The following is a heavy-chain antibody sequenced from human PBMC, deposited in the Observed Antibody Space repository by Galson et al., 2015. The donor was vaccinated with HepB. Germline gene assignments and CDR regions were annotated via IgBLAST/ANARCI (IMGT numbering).Heavy chain of an antibody. J-gene: IGHJ5*02. Sequence: PALVKPTQTLTLTCTFFGFSLSTSGMCVSWIRQPPGKALEWLALIDWDDDKYYSTSLKTRLTISKDTSKNQVVLTMTNMDPVDTATYYCARIMREGRDYGSWFDPWGQGTLVTVSS. CDR1: GFSLSTSGMC. CDR2: IDWDDDK. V-gene: IGHV2-70*01. D-gene: IGHD4-17*01. CDR3: ARIMREGRDYGSWFDP.